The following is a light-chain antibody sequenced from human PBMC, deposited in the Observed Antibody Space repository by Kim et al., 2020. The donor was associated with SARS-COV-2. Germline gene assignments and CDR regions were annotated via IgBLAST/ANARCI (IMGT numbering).Light chain of an antibody. CDR3: QQYHKWPLT. V-gene: IGKV3-15*01. CDR1: QSVTTN. Sequence: VFPGERVTLSCRASQSVTTNLAWYQQKPGQTPSLVIYDASTRATDIPGRFSGSGSGAEFTLTISSLQSEDFALYYCQQYHKWPLTFGGGTKVEIK. J-gene: IGKJ4*01. CDR2: DAS.